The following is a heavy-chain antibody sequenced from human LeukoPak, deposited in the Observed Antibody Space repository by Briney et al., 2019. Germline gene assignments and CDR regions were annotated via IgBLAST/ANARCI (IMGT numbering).Heavy chain of an antibody. J-gene: IGHJ4*02. Sequence: VASVKVSCKASGYTFTSYYMHWVRQPPGQGLEWMGIINPSGGSTSYAQKFQGRVTMTRDTSTSTVYMELSSLRSEDTAVYYCARDGTMVDTAMVFDYWGQGTLVTVSS. CDR3: ARDGTMVDTAMVFDY. V-gene: IGHV1-46*01. CDR1: GYTFTSYY. D-gene: IGHD5-18*01. CDR2: INPSGGST.